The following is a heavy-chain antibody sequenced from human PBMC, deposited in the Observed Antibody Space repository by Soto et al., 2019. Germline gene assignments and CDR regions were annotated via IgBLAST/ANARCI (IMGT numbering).Heavy chain of an antibody. J-gene: IGHJ5*02. V-gene: IGHV1-18*01. D-gene: IGHD2-21*02. CDR2: ISAYNGNT. CDR3: ARERCGGDCYSVWFDP. Sequence: ASVKVSCKASGYTFTSYGISWVRQAPGQGLEWMGWISAYNGNTNYAQKLQGRVTMTTDTSTSTAYMELRSLRSDDTAVYYCARERCGGDCYSVWFDPWGQGTLVTVSS. CDR1: GYTFTSYG.